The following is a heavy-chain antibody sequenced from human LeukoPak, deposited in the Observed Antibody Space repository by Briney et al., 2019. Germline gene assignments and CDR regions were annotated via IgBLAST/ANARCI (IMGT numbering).Heavy chain of an antibody. D-gene: IGHD3-10*01. Sequence: ASVKVSCKASGYTFTNYGISWVRQAPGQGLEWMGWISAYNGNTNSAQKLQGRVTMTTDTSTSTAYMELRSLRSDDTAVYYCARDKWFGEFTDAFDIWGQGTMVTVSS. CDR2: ISAYNGNT. V-gene: IGHV1-18*01. CDR1: GYTFTNYG. J-gene: IGHJ3*02. CDR3: ARDKWFGEFTDAFDI.